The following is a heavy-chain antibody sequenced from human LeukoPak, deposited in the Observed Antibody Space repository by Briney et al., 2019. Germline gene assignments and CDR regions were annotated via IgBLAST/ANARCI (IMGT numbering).Heavy chain of an antibody. CDR2: IIPIFGTA. CDR1: GGTFSSYA. Sequence: SVKVSCKASGGTFSSYAISWVRQAPGQGLEWMGGIIPIFGTANYAQKFQGRVTITTDESTSTAYMELSSLRSEDTAVYYCARESTMVRGVIDFHNWFDPWGQGTLVTVSS. V-gene: IGHV1-69*05. D-gene: IGHD3-10*01. J-gene: IGHJ5*02. CDR3: ARESTMVRGVIDFHNWFDP.